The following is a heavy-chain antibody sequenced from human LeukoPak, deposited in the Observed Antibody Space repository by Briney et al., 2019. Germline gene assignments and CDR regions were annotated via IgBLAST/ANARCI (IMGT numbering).Heavy chain of an antibody. V-gene: IGHV1-24*01. CDR2: FDPEDGET. Sequence: ASVKVSCKVSGYTLTELSMHWVRHAPGKGLEWMGGFDPEDGETIYAQKFQGRVTMTEDTSTDTAYMELSSVRSEDTAVYYCATACYGSGSYYNRCWFDPWGQGTLVTVSS. CDR1: GYTLTELS. J-gene: IGHJ5*02. CDR3: ATACYGSGSYYNRCWFDP. D-gene: IGHD3-10*01.